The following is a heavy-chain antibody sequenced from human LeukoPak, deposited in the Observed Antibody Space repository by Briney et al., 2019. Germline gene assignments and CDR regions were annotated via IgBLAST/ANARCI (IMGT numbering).Heavy chain of an antibody. V-gene: IGHV4-39*01. CDR2: IFYSGTT. CDR3: ARSGLTYYYDSSGYYYLGY. J-gene: IGHJ4*02. Sequence: SETLSLTCTVSGGSISSSSYYWVWIRQPPGKGLEWIGNIFYSGTTYYNPSLKSRVTISVDMSKDQFSLRLSSVTAADTAIYYCARSGLTYYYDSSGYYYLGYWGQGTLVTVSS. CDR1: GGSISSSSYY. D-gene: IGHD3-22*01.